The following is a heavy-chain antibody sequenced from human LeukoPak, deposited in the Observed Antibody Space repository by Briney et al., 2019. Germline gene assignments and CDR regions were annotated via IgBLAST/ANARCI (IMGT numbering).Heavy chain of an antibody. CDR3: ARDPPIGKFFDY. V-gene: IGHV3-48*01. D-gene: IGHD3-10*01. Sequence: PGGSLRLSCAASGFTFSTYTMNWVRQAPGKGLEWVSFISSGSSTIYYTDSVKGRFTISRDNAKNSLYLQMNSLGAEDTAVYYCARDPPIGKFFDYWGQGTLVTVSS. CDR2: ISSGSSTI. CDR1: GFTFSTYT. J-gene: IGHJ4*02.